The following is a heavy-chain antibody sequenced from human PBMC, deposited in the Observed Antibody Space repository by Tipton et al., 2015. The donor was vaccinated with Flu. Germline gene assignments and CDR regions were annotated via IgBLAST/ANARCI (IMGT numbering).Heavy chain of an antibody. CDR2: INSDGSST. CDR3: ARDPYYDAFDF. J-gene: IGHJ3*01. D-gene: IGHD3-10*01. Sequence: SLRLSCAASGFTFSSYWMHWVRQAPGKGLVWVSRINSDGSSTSYADSVKGRFTISRGNAKNTLYLQMNSLRAEDTAVYYCARDPYYDAFDFWGQGTVVTVSS. CDR1: GFTFSSYW. V-gene: IGHV3-74*01.